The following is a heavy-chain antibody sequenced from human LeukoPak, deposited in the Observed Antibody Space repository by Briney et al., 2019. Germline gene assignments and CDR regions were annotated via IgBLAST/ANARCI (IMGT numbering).Heavy chain of an antibody. Sequence: SETLSLTCAVYGGSFSGYYWSWIRQPPGKGLEWIGEINHSGSTNYNPSLKSRVTISVDTSKNQFSLKLSSVTAADTAVYYCARGVGLRYFDWGDYYYYGMDVWGQGTTVTVSS. CDR2: INHSGST. CDR1: GGSFSGYY. D-gene: IGHD3-9*01. CDR3: ARGVGLRYFDWGDYYYYGMDV. J-gene: IGHJ6*02. V-gene: IGHV4-34*01.